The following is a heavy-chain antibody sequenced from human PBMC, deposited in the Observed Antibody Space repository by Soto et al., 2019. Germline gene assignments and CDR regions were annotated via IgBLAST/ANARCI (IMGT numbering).Heavy chain of an antibody. CDR1: GFTLSTYG. CDR3: AKDPVAHSLRLRWFDS. Sequence: QVQLVESGGGVVQPGTSLRLSCAVSGFTLSTYGMHWVRQAPGKGLEWVAFIAYDGTYKYYADAVKGRFTISKDNDKNTLYLQMNSLKAEDTAVYSCAKDPVAHSLRLRWFDSWGQGTLVTVSS. D-gene: IGHD4-17*01. CDR2: IAYDGTYK. J-gene: IGHJ5*01. V-gene: IGHV3-30*18.